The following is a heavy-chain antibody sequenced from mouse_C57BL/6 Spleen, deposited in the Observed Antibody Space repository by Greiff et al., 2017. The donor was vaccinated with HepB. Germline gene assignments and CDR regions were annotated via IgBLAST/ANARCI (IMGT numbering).Heavy chain of an antibody. Sequence: EVKLVESGGGLVKPGGSLKLSCAASGFTFSSYAMSWVRQTPEKRLEWVATISDGGSYTYYPDNVKGRFTISRDNAKNNLYLQMSHLKSEDTAMYYCARDRGGSPFDYWGQGTTLTVSS. CDR2: ISDGGSYT. CDR3: ARDRGGSPFDY. V-gene: IGHV5-4*01. D-gene: IGHD1-1*01. J-gene: IGHJ2*01. CDR1: GFTFSSYA.